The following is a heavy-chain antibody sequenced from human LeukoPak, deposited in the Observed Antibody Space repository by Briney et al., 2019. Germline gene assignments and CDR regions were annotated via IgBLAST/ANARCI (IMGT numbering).Heavy chain of an antibody. CDR3: ARGKVAALTPLDY. CDR1: GGSISSSSYY. V-gene: IGHV4-39*07. J-gene: IGHJ4*02. CDR2: IYYSGST. Sequence: PSETLSLTCTVSGGSISSSSYYWGWIRQPPGKGLEWIGSIYYSGSTYYNPSLKSRVTISVDTSKNQFSLKLTSVTAADTAVYYCARGKVAALTPLDYWGQGTLVTVSS. D-gene: IGHD6-13*01.